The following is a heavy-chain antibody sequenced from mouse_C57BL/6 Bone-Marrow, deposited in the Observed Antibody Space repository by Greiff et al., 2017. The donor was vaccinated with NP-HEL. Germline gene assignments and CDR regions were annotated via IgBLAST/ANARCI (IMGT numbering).Heavy chain of an antibody. CDR3: ARSIYYDYADDPFYAMDY. Sequence: EVKLVESGGGLVQPGGSLILSFAASGFTFTDYYMSWVRQPPGKALEWLGFIRNKANGYTTEYSASVKGRFTISRDNSQSILYLQMNALRAEDSATYYCARSIYYDYADDPFYAMDYWGQGTSVTVSS. J-gene: IGHJ4*01. D-gene: IGHD2-4*01. CDR2: IRNKANGYTT. V-gene: IGHV7-3*01. CDR1: GFTFTDYY.